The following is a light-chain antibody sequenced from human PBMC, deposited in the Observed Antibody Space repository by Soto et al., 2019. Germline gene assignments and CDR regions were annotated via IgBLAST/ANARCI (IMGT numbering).Light chain of an antibody. J-gene: IGKJ1*01. Sequence: DIVMTQSPDSLAVSLGERATINCKSSQSVLYSSNHKNYLAGYQQKPGQPPKLLIYWASTRESGVPDRFSGSGSGTDFTLTISSLQAEDGAVYYCQQYYSTPWTFGQGTKVEIK. CDR1: QSVLYSSNHKNY. CDR3: QQYYSTPWT. V-gene: IGKV4-1*01. CDR2: WAS.